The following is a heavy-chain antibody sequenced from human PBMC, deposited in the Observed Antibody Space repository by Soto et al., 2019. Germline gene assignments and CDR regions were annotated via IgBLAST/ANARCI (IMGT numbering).Heavy chain of an antibody. D-gene: IGHD6-19*01. CDR2: ISGSGGST. J-gene: IGHJ4*02. CDR1: GVTFSSYA. V-gene: IGHV3-23*01. Sequence: EVQLLESGGGLVQPGGSLRLSCAASGVTFSSYAMSWVRQAPGKALEWVSAISGSGGSTYYADSGKGRFTISRHNSKDSLYLPMNSLSAEDTAVYYCAKTRARGGWYYCDYWGQGTLVTVSS. CDR3: AKTRARGGWYYCDY.